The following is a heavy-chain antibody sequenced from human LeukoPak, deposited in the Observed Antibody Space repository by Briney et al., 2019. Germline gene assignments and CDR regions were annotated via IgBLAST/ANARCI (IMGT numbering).Heavy chain of an antibody. CDR1: GYSFTSYW. CDR3: ARLRSSGEYYYYYGMDV. Sequence: KVGESLKISCKGSGYSFTSYWIGWVRQMPGKGLEWMGIIYPGDSDTRYSPSFQGQVTISADKSISTAYLQWSSLKASDTAMYYCARLRSSGEYYYYYGMDVWGQGTTVTVSS. D-gene: IGHD2-15*01. CDR2: IYPGDSDT. V-gene: IGHV5-51*01. J-gene: IGHJ6*02.